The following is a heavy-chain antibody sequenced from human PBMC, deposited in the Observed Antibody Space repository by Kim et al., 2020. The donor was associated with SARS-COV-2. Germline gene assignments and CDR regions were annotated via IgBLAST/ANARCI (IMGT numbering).Heavy chain of an antibody. Sequence: GGSLRLSCAASGFTFSSYAMHWVRQAPGKGLEWVAVISYDGSNKYYADSVKGRFTISRDNSKNTLYLQMNSLRAEDTAVYYCARERALYYYDSSGYSYYFDYWGQGTLVTVSS. CDR3: ARERALYYYDSSGYSYYFDY. J-gene: IGHJ4*02. CDR1: GFTFSSYA. D-gene: IGHD3-22*01. CDR2: ISYDGSNK. V-gene: IGHV3-30*04.